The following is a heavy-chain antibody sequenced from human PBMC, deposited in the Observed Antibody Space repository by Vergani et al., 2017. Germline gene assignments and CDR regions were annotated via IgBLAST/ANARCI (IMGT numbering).Heavy chain of an antibody. CDR3: ARFRYYGSGSYYVPEGDY. D-gene: IGHD3-10*01. Sequence: QVQLQQWGAGLLKPSETLSLTCAVYGGSFSGYYWSWIRQPPGKGLEWIGEINHSGSTNYNPSLKSRVTISVDTSKNQFPLKLSSVTAADTAVYYCARFRYYGSGSYYVPEGDYWGQGTLVTVSS. V-gene: IGHV4-34*01. CDR2: INHSGST. J-gene: IGHJ4*02. CDR1: GGSFSGYY.